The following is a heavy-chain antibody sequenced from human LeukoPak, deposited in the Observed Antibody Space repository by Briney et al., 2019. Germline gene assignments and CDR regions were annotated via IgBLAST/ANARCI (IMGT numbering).Heavy chain of an antibody. Sequence: SETLSLTCSVSGGSISSYYWSWIRQPPGKGLEWIGYIYYSGSTNYNPSLKSRVTISVDTSKNQFSLKLSSVTAADTAVYYCAIALEGAARPVRYYYYYYMDVWGKGTTVTVSS. V-gene: IGHV4-59*01. CDR3: AIALEGAARPVRYYYYYYMDV. CDR2: IYYSGST. D-gene: IGHD6-6*01. J-gene: IGHJ6*03. CDR1: GGSISSYY.